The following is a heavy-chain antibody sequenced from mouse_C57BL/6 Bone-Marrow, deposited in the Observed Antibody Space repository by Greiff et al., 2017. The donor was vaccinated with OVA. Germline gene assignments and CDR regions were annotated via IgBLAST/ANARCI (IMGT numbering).Heavy chain of an antibody. CDR1: GFSLTSYG. CDR3: AKKGYYGSSYSAY. CDR2: IWRGGST. D-gene: IGHD1-1*01. Sequence: VNVVESGPGLVQPSQSLSITCTVSGFSLTSYGVHWVRQSPGKGLEWLGVIWRGGSTDYNAAFMSRLSITKDNSKSQVFFKMNSLQADDTAIYYCAKKGYYGSSYSAYWGQGTLVTVSA. V-gene: IGHV2-5*01. J-gene: IGHJ3*01.